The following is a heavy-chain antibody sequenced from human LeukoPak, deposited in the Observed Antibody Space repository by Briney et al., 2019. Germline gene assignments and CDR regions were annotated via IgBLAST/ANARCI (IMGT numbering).Heavy chain of an antibody. CDR3: ARDSSGWKFDY. V-gene: IGHV3-11*01. D-gene: IGHD6-19*01. CDR1: GFTFSDYY. CDR2: ISSSGVIT. J-gene: IGHJ4*02. Sequence: PGGSLRLSCAASGFTFSDYYMSWIRQAPGKGLEWVSYISSSGVITYCADSLKGRFTISRDNAKNSLYLQMNSLRAEDTAVYYCARDSSGWKFDYWGQGTLVTVSS.